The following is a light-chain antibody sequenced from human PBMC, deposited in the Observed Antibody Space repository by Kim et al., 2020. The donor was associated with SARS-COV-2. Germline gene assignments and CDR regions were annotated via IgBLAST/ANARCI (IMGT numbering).Light chain of an antibody. Sequence: SSELTQDPAVSVALGQTVRIKCQGVSLRSYYASWYQQKPGQAPVLVIHGKNNRPSGIPDRFSGSSSGNTASLTITGARAEDEAGHYCNSRVSIDNRWVFG. CDR1: SLRSYY. CDR2: GKN. V-gene: IGLV3-19*01. J-gene: IGLJ3*02. CDR3: NSRVSIDNRWV.